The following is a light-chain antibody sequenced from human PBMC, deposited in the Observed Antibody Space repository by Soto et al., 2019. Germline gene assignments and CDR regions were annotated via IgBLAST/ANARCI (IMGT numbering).Light chain of an antibody. CDR3: QQYDNLLT. V-gene: IGKV1-33*01. CDR2: AGS. Sequence: DIQMTQSPSSLSASVGDRVTITCQASQDISNYLNWYQQKPGKAPKLLIYAGSNLETGVPSRFSGSGSGTDFTFTISGLQPEGIETYYCQQYDNLLTFGGGTKVEIK. J-gene: IGKJ4*01. CDR1: QDISNY.